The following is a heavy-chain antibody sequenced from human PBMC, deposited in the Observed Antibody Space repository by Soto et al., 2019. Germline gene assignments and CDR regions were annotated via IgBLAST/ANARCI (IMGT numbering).Heavy chain of an antibody. V-gene: IGHV1-8*01. CDR1: GYTFTSYD. Sequence: SVKVSCKASGYTFTSYDINWVRQATGQGLEWMGWMNPNSGNTGYAQKFQGRVTMTRNTSISTAYMELSSLRSEDTAVYYCARVLGHSTGNWFDPWGQGTLVTVSS. D-gene: IGHD2-2*01. CDR3: ARVLGHSTGNWFDP. J-gene: IGHJ5*02. CDR2: MNPNSGNT.